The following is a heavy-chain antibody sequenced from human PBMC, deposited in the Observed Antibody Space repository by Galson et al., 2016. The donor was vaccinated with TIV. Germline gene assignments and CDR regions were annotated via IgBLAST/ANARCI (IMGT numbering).Heavy chain of an antibody. CDR3: ARGRAADHAFDF. CDR2: ILPTSATT. J-gene: IGHJ3*01. Sequence: SVKVSCKASGGTFNNYAINWVRQAPGQGLEWMGGILPTSATTNYAQKFQGRVTMSTDESTSTVYMELRSLRSEDTAVYFCARGRAADHAFDFWGQGTMVTVSS. D-gene: IGHD2-15*01. CDR1: GGTFNNYA. V-gene: IGHV1-69*05.